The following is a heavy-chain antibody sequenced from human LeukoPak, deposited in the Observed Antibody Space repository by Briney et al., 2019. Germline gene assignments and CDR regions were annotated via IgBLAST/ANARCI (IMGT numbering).Heavy chain of an antibody. CDR1: GGSISSGGYY. Sequence: SSQTLSLTCTVSGGSISSGGYYWSWIRQHPGKGLEWIGYIYYSGSTYYNPSLKSRVTISVDTSKNQFSLKLSSVTAADTAVYYCARDSDTMVRGLGGIDYWGQGTLVTVSS. J-gene: IGHJ4*02. V-gene: IGHV4-31*03. CDR2: IYYSGST. D-gene: IGHD3-10*01. CDR3: ARDSDTMVRGLGGIDY.